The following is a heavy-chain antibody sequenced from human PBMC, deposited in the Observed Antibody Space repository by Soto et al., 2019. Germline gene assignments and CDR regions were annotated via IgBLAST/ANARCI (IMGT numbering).Heavy chain of an antibody. D-gene: IGHD3-16*01. CDR2: ISYDGSNK. CDR3: AKDGFRVVTSDYYFDY. J-gene: IGHJ4*02. CDR1: GFTFSSYG. V-gene: IGHV3-30*18. Sequence: QVQLVESGGGVVQPGRSLRLSCAASGFTFSSYGMHWVRQAPGKGLEWVAVISYDGSNKYYADSVKGRFTISRDNSKNPLYLQMNSLRAEDTAVYYCAKDGFRVVTSDYYFDYWGQGTLVTVSS.